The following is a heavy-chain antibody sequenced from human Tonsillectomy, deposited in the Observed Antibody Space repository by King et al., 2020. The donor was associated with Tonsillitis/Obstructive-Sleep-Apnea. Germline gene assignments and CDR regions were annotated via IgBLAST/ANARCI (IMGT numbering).Heavy chain of an antibody. V-gene: IGHV1-69*12. CDR1: GGTFSSYG. D-gene: IGHD3-22*01. Sequence: QLVQSGAEVKKPGSSVKVSCKASGGTFSSYGISWVRQAPGQGLEWMGGIIPTFGTANYAQKFQGIVTITADESTSTAYMGLSSLRSEDTAVYSCARDPIGYDSSGRYYYYMDVWGKGTTVTVPS. CDR2: IIPTFGTA. CDR3: ARDPIGYDSSGRYYYYMDV. J-gene: IGHJ6*03.